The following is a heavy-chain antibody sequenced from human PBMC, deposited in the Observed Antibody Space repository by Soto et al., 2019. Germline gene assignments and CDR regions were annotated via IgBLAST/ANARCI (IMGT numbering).Heavy chain of an antibody. J-gene: IGHJ5*02. CDR2: INPNSGGT. Sequence: ASVKVSCKASGYTFTGYYMHWVRQAPGQGLEWMGWINPNSGGTNYAQKFQGRVTMTRDTSISTAYMELSRLRSDDTAVYYCARGNVLRFLEWLFRGFDPWGQGTLVTAPQ. V-gene: IGHV1-2*02. D-gene: IGHD3-3*01. CDR3: ARGNVLRFLEWLFRGFDP. CDR1: GYTFTGYY.